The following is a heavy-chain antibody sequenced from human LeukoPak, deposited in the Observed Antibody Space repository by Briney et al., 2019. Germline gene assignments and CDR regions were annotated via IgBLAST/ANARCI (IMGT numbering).Heavy chain of an antibody. CDR3: ARDPYSGSYSDYYYYYMDV. Sequence: GGSLRLSCEPSGFIFSNYWMSWVCQAPGRGLEWVANIKQDGSEKYYVDSVKGRFTISRDNAKNSLYLQLNSLRAEDTAVYYCARDPYSGSYSDYYYYYMDVWGKGTTVTVSS. V-gene: IGHV3-7*01. CDR2: IKQDGSEK. D-gene: IGHD1-26*01. CDR1: GFIFSNYW. J-gene: IGHJ6*03.